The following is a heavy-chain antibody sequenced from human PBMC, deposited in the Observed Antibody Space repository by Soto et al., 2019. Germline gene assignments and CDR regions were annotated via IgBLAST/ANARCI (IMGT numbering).Heavy chain of an antibody. Sequence: QLQLQESGPGLVKPSETLSLTCTVSGGSISSSSYYWGWIRQPPGKGLEWIGSIYYSGSTYYNPSLKSRVTISVDTSKNQFSLKLSSVTAADTAVYYCARHGRALWFGELLLGPDFDYWGQGTLVTVSS. V-gene: IGHV4-39*01. CDR1: GGSISSSSYY. D-gene: IGHD3-10*01. CDR2: IYYSGST. CDR3: ARHGRALWFGELLLGPDFDY. J-gene: IGHJ4*02.